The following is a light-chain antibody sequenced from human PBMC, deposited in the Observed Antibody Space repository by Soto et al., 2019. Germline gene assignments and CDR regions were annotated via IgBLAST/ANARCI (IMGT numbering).Light chain of an antibody. CDR3: LSYTRTSTRV. V-gene: IGLV2-14*01. J-gene: IGLJ3*02. Sequence: QSALTQPASVSGSPGQSITISCTGTSSDVGGYNYVSWYQQYPGKAPKLMIYEVSNRPSGVSNRFSGSKSGNTASLTISGLQADDEADYYCLSYTRTSTRVFGGGTKGTVL. CDR1: SSDVGGYNY. CDR2: EVS.